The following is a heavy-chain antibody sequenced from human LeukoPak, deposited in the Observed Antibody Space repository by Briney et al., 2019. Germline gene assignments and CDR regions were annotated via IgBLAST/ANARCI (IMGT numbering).Heavy chain of an antibody. V-gene: IGHV3-53*05. CDR1: GFTVSGTY. Sequence: GGSLRLSCAASGFTVSGTYMSWVRQAPGKGLEWVSVIYSAGDTFSADSVKGRFTISRDNAKNSLYLQMNSLRAEDTALYYCAKDTTRPRAFDIWGQGTMVTVSS. CDR3: AKDTTRPRAFDI. D-gene: IGHD1-26*01. CDR2: IYSAGDT. J-gene: IGHJ3*02.